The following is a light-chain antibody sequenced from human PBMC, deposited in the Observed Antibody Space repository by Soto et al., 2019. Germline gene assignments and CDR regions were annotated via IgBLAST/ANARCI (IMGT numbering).Light chain of an antibody. CDR1: QGIRTD. Sequence: IQMTQSPSSLSASVGDRVTITCRSSQGIRTDLGWYQQKPGKAPKLLIYGASSLQSEVPSRFSGSGSGTDFTLTISSLQPEDFATYYCLQDYNYPRTFGQGTKVDIK. CDR3: LQDYNYPRT. V-gene: IGKV1-6*01. J-gene: IGKJ1*01. CDR2: GAS.